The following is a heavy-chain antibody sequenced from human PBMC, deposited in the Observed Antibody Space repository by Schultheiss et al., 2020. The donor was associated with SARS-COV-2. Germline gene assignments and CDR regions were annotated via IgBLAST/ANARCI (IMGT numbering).Heavy chain of an antibody. D-gene: IGHD6-6*01. CDR1: GGSISSGGYY. V-gene: IGHV4-39*07. Sequence: SQTLSLTCTVSGGSISSGGYYWSWIRQPPGKGLEWIGEINHSGSTNYNPSLKSRVTISVDTSKNQFSLKLSSVTAADTAVYYCARGGDSSSSTVYFWGQGTLVTVSS. J-gene: IGHJ4*02. CDR2: INHSGST. CDR3: ARGGDSSSSTVYF.